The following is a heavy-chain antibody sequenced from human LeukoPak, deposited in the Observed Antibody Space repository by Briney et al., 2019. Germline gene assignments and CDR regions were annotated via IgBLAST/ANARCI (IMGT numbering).Heavy chain of an antibody. CDR2: MSHDGNSQ. D-gene: IGHD1-1*01. CDR3: ARVSSSREHAFDI. V-gene: IGHV3-30*03. Sequence: GGSLRLSCAASGFTFSSYGMHWVRQAPGKGLEWVAVMSHDGNSQYYADSVKGRFTISRDNAKNSLYLQMNSLRAEDTAVYYCARVSSSREHAFDIWGQGTMVAVSS. J-gene: IGHJ3*02. CDR1: GFTFSSYG.